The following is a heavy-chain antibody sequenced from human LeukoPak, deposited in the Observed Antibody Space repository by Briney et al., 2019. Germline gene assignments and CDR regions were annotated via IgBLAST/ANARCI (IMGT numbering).Heavy chain of an antibody. V-gene: IGHV1-2*02. J-gene: IGHJ4*02. D-gene: IGHD3-10*02. Sequence: GASVKVSCQASGYTLTGSYIHGVRQAPGQGLEWMGWINPNRGDTNYAQKFEGRVTMTRDTSISTAYMELSSLRSDDTAVYYCARGFSMIEEYWGQGTLVTVSS. CDR1: GYTLTGSY. CDR3: ARGFSMIEEY. CDR2: INPNRGDT.